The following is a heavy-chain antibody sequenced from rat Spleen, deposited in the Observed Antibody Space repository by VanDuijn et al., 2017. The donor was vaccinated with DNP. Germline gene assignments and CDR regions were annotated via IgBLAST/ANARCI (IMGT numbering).Heavy chain of an antibody. CDR3: AKDRLGGYAMDA. Sequence: EVQLVESGGGLVQPGRSMKLSCAASGFTFSSFPMAWVRQAPTKGLEWVAYISYDGGSTNYGDSVKGRFTSSRDIAKSTLYLQMNSLRSEDTATYYCAKDRLGGYAMDAWGQGTSVTVSS. CDR2: ISYDGGST. J-gene: IGHJ4*01. CDR1: GFTFSSFP. D-gene: IGHD5-1*01. V-gene: IGHV5-46*01.